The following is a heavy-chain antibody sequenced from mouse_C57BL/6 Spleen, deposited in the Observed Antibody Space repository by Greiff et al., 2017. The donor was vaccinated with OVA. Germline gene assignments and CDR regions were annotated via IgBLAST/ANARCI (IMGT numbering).Heavy chain of an antibody. J-gene: IGHJ2*01. V-gene: IGHV1-72*01. CDR2: IVPNSGGT. CDR1: GYTFTSYW. CDR3: AREELGAQGY. D-gene: IGHD3-2*02. Sequence: VQLQQSGAELVKPGASVKLSCKASGYTFTSYWMHWVKQRPGRGLEWIGRIVPNSGGTKYNEKFKSKATLTVDKPSSTAYMQLSSLTSEDSAVYYGAREELGAQGYWGQGTTLTVSS.